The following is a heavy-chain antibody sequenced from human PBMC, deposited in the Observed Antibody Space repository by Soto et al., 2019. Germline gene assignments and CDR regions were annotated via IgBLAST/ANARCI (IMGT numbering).Heavy chain of an antibody. CDR1: GGSFSGYY. J-gene: IGHJ4*02. CDR2: INHSGST. V-gene: IGHV4-34*01. Sequence: QVQLQQWGAGLLKPSETLSLTCAVYGGSFSGYYWSWIRQPPGKGLEWIGEINHSGSTNYNPSLTSRVTISVDTSKNQFSLKLSSVTAADTAVYYCARGRYSYGTHFDYWGQGTLVTVSS. CDR3: ARGRYSYGTHFDY. D-gene: IGHD5-18*01.